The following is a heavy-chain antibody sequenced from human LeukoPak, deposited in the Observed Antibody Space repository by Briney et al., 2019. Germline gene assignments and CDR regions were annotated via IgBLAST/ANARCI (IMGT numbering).Heavy chain of an antibody. CDR3: ARLSSYYYESSGYSLVY. J-gene: IGHJ4*02. V-gene: IGHV5-51*01. CDR1: GYKFNAYW. CDR2: IYPDDSDT. D-gene: IGHD3-22*01. Sequence: GESLKVSCKGSGYKFNAYWIAWVRQMPGKGLEWMGIIYPDDSDTRYSPSFQGQVTISADRSINTADLQWSSLKASDTAMYYCARLSSYYYESSGYSLVYWGQGTLVTVSS.